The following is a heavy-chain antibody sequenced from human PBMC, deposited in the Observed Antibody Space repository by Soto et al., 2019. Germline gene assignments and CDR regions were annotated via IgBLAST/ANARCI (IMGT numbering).Heavy chain of an antibody. CDR1: GYTFTSYG. V-gene: IGHV1-18*04. CDR3: AREGYCSSTSCLPYYYYGMDV. D-gene: IGHD2-2*01. J-gene: IGHJ6*02. Sequence: QVQLVQSGAEVKKPGASVKVSCKASGYTFTSYGISWVRQAPGQGLEWMGWISAYNGNTNYAQKLQGRVNMTTDTSTSTAYMELRSLRSDDTAVYYCAREGYCSSTSCLPYYYYGMDVWGQGTTVTVSS. CDR2: ISAYNGNT.